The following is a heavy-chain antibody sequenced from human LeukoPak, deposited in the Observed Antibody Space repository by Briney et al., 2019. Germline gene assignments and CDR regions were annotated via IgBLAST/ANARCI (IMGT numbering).Heavy chain of an antibody. V-gene: IGHV3-30-3*01. Sequence: PGGSLRLSCAASGFTFSSYAMHWVRQAPGKGLEWVAVISYDGSNKYYADSVKGRFTISRDNSKNTLYLQMNSLRAEDTAVYYCARVSLWGSSGYFDAFDIWGQGTMVTVSS. J-gene: IGHJ3*02. CDR3: ARVSLWGSSGYFDAFDI. CDR2: ISYDGSNK. D-gene: IGHD3-22*01. CDR1: GFTFSSYA.